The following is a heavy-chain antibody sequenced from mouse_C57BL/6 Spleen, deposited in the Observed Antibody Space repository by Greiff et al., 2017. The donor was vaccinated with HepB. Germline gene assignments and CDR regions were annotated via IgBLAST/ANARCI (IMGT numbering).Heavy chain of an antibody. CDR2: IHPNSGST. Sequence: VQLQQPGAELVKPGASVKLSCKASGYTFTSYWMHWVKQRPGQGLEWIGMIHPNSGSTNYNEKFKSKATLTVDKSSSTAYMQLSSLTSEDSAVYYCARRDYYYGSSYTNYYAMDYWGQGTSVTVSS. J-gene: IGHJ4*01. CDR3: ARRDYYYGSSYTNYYAMDY. CDR1: GYTFTSYW. V-gene: IGHV1-64*01. D-gene: IGHD1-1*01.